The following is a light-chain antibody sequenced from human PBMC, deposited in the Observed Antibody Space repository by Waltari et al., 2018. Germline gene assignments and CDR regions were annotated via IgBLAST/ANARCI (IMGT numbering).Light chain of an antibody. V-gene: IGKV3-11*01. CDR3: QQYFTYPQVA. J-gene: IGKJ3*01. Sequence: EIVLTQYPATLSLSPGESATLSCRAGQSVSHYLAWYQQKPGRAPRLLISDAFNRATGVPARFSGSGSGTDFTLIISSLEPEDFATYYCQQYFTYPQVAFGPGTKVNVK. CDR2: DAF. CDR1: QSVSHY.